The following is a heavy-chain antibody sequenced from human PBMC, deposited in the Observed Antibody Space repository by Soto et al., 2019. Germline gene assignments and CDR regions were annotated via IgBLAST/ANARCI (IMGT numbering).Heavy chain of an antibody. CDR3: AKDMKWGGMTTIPYFDS. D-gene: IGHD4-17*01. V-gene: IGHV3-9*01. CDR2: ISWNSETI. Sequence: EVQLVESGGGLVQPGRSLRLSCAASGFTVDDYAMHWVRQAPGKGLEWVSGISWNSETIDYADSVKGRFTISRDNAKRSLFLQMNSLRPDDTALYYCAKDMKWGGMTTIPYFDSWGQGTLVTVSS. J-gene: IGHJ4*02. CDR1: GFTVDDYA.